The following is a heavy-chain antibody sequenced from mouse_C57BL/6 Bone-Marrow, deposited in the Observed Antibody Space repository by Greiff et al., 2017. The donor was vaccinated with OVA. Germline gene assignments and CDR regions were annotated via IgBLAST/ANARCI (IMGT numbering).Heavy chain of an antibody. CDR2: ILPGSGST. Sequence: VKVVESGAELMKPGASVKLSCKATGYTFTGYWIEWVKQRPGHGLEWIGEILPGSGSTNYNEKFKGKATFTSDTSSNTAYMQLSSLTTEDSAIYYCARPSGKGNYYFDYWGQGTTLTVSS. V-gene: IGHV1-9*01. CDR3: ARPSGKGNYYFDY. CDR1: GYTFTGYW. J-gene: IGHJ2*01. D-gene: IGHD2-1*01.